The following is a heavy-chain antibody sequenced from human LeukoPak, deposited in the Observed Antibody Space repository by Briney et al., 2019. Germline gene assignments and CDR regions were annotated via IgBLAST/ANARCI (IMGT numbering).Heavy chain of an antibody. J-gene: IGHJ4*02. D-gene: IGHD3-3*01. CDR2: INPSGGST. CDR3: ARDPYYDFWSGYYYYFDY. Sequence: GASVKVSCKASGYTFTSYYMHWVRQAPGQGLEWVGIINPSGGSTSYAQKFQGRVTMTRDTSTSTVYMELSSLRSEDTAVYYCARDPYYDFWSGYYYYFDYWGQGTLVTVSS. CDR1: GYTFTSYY. V-gene: IGHV1-46*01.